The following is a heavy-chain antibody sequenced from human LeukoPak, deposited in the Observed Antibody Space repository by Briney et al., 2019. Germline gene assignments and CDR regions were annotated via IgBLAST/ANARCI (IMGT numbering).Heavy chain of an antibody. Sequence: ASVKVSCKASGYTFTGYYMHWVRQAPGQGLEWMGRINPNSGGTNYAQKFQGRVTMTRDTSISTAYMELSSLRSDDTAVYYCARLGRDKAVAGTYYFDYWGQGTLVTVSS. D-gene: IGHD6-19*01. CDR2: INPNSGGT. CDR3: ARLGRDKAVAGTYYFDY. V-gene: IGHV1-2*06. CDR1: GYTFTGYY. J-gene: IGHJ4*02.